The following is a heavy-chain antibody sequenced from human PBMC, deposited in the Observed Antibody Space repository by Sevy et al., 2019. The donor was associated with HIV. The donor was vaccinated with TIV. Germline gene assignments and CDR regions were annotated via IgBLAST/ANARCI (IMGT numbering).Heavy chain of an antibody. V-gene: IGHV3-72*01. Sequence: GGSLRLSCAASGFSVSDYYMDWVRQAPGKGLEFISRSRNKNDGDITDYAASVDGRFTISRDDSKNSIYLQMNSLKSEDSAVYFCVGESWFSIELWGQGTLVTVSS. CDR3: VGESWFSIEL. CDR2: SRNKNDGDIT. CDR1: GFSVSDYY. J-gene: IGHJ4*02. D-gene: IGHD2-8*01.